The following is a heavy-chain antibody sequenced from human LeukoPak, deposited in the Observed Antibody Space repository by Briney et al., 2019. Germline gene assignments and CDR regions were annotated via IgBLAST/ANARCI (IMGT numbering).Heavy chain of an antibody. Sequence: PSETLSLTCAVYGGSFSGYYWSWIRQPPGKGLEWIGEINHSGSTNYNPSLKSRVTISVDTSKNQFSLKLSSVTAADTAVYYCARGHGRSYFDYWGQGTLVTVSS. CDR1: GGSFSGYY. CDR3: ARGHGRSYFDY. J-gene: IGHJ4*02. V-gene: IGHV4-34*01. CDR2: INHSGST. D-gene: IGHD1-14*01.